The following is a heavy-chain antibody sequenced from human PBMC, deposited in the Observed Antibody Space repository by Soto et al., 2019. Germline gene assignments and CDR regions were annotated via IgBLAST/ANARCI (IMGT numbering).Heavy chain of an antibody. V-gene: IGHV1-18*01. Sequence: QVQLVQSGAEVKRPGASVKVSCKASGYTFISYAFSWVRQAPGQGLEWMGWISTYNGNTNYAQNLQGRVTMTTDTATSTAYMELRSLRSDDTAVYYCARGSDILTGSLVLDYYYGMDVWGQGTTVTVSS. J-gene: IGHJ6*02. D-gene: IGHD3-9*01. CDR3: ARGSDILTGSLVLDYYYGMDV. CDR2: ISTYNGNT. CDR1: GYTFISYA.